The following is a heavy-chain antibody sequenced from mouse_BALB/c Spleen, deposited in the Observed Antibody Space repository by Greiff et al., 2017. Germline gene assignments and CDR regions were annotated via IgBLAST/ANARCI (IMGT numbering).Heavy chain of an antibody. D-gene: IGHD1-1*01. CDR3: AILNYYGSSYGYFDV. Sequence: EVQLQQSGPELVKPGASVKMSCKASGYTFTSYVMHWVKQKPGQGLEWIGYINPYNDGTKYNEKFKGKATLTSDKSSSTAYMELSSLTSEDSAVYYCAILNYYGSSYGYFDVWGAGTTVTVSS. J-gene: IGHJ1*01. CDR2: INPYNDGT. V-gene: IGHV1-14*01. CDR1: GYTFTSYV.